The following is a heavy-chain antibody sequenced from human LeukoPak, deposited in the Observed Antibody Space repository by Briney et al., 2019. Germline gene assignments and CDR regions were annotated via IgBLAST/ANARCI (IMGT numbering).Heavy chain of an antibody. D-gene: IGHD4-17*01. CDR2: INAGNGNA. V-gene: IGHV1-3*01. CDR1: GYTFTSYA. J-gene: IGHJ5*01. Sequence: ASVKVSCKASGYTFTSYAMHWVRQAPGQRLEWMGWINAGNGNAKYSQKFQGRVTITRDTSASTAYMELSSLRSEDTAVYYCARGNTVTTESWFDSWGQGTLVTVSS. CDR3: ARGNTVTTESWFDS.